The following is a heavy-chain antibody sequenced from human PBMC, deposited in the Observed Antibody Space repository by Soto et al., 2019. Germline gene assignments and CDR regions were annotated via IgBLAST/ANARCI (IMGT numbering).Heavy chain of an antibody. J-gene: IGHJ4*02. CDR3: AKDLRRGLNYFDY. CDR1: GFIFRIYD. V-gene: IGHV3-23*01. Sequence: PGGSLRLSCATSGFIFRIYDMSWVRQAPGKGLEWVSGISPTGGTTYYADSVKGRFTISRDKSQNTLYLQMNNLRVEDTAVYYCAKDLRRGLNYFDYWGQGALVTVSS. D-gene: IGHD5-12*01. CDR2: ISPTGGTT.